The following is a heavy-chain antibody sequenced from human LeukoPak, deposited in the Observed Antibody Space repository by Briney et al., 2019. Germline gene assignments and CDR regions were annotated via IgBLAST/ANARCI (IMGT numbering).Heavy chain of an antibody. CDR1: GGSFSGYY. J-gene: IGHJ4*02. V-gene: IGHV4-34*01. Sequence: PSETLSLTCAVYGGSFSGYYWSWIRQPPGKGLEWIGEINHSGSTSYNPSLKSRVTISVDTSKNQFSLKLSSVTAADTAVYYCARGHRTLGYWGQGTLVTVSS. CDR2: INHSGST. CDR3: ARGHRTLGY.